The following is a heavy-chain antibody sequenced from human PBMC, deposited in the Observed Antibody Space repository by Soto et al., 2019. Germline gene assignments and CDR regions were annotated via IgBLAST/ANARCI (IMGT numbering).Heavy chain of an antibody. D-gene: IGHD2-2*01. J-gene: IGHJ4*02. CDR3: ARGLPSNCSSTSCYRGQAYYFDY. CDR1: GGSFSGYY. CDR2: INHSGST. V-gene: IGHV4-34*01. Sequence: SETLSLTCAVYGGSFSGYYWSWIRQPPGKGLEWIGEINHSGSTNYNPSLKSRVTISVDTSKNQFSLKLSSVTAADTAVYYCARGLPSNCSSTSCYRGQAYYFDYWGQGTLVT.